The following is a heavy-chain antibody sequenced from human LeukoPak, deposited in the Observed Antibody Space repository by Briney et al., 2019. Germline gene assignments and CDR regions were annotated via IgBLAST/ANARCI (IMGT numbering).Heavy chain of an antibody. J-gene: IGHJ3*02. CDR2: IYFTGAT. Sequence: SETLSLTCTVSGGPIIHYYWSWIRQSPGKGLEWIGYIYFTGATAYNPSLESRVTMSVDTPKNQFSLKLRSLTAADTAVYFCARGGFCSRTSCSDDAFDIWGQGTVVTVSS. CDR3: ARGGFCSRTSCSDDAFDI. D-gene: IGHD2-2*01. CDR1: GGPIIHYY. V-gene: IGHV4-59*01.